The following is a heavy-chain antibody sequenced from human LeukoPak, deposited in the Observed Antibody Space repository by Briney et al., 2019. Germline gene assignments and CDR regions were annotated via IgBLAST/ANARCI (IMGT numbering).Heavy chain of an antibody. V-gene: IGHV3-53*01. J-gene: IGHJ4*02. D-gene: IGHD5-24*01. CDR3: ARAGRDGYNYADY. Sequence: GGSLRLSCAASGFTVSSNYMSWVRQAPGKGLEWVSVIYSGGSTYYADSVKGRFTISRDNSKNTLYLQTNSLRAEDTAVYYCARAGRDGYNYADYWGQGTLVTVSS. CDR2: IYSGGST. CDR1: GFTVSSNY.